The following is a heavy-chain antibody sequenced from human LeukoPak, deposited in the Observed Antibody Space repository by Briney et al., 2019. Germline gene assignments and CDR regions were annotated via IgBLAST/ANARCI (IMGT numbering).Heavy chain of an antibody. V-gene: IGHV1-69*05. J-gene: IGHJ6*03. CDR3: AASSSAPYYYYYYMDV. Sequence: SVKVSCKASGGTFSSYAISWVRQAPGQGLEWMGGIIPIFGTANYAQKFQSRVTITTDESTSTAYMELSSLRSEDTAVYYCAASSSAPYYYYYYMDVWGKGTTVTVSS. D-gene: IGHD6-6*01. CDR1: GGTFSSYA. CDR2: IIPIFGTA.